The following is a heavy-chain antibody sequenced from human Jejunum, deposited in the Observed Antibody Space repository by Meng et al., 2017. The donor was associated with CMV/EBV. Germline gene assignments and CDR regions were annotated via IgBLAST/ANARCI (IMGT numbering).Heavy chain of an antibody. Sequence: VSCEASGDTFRTYTISWVRQAPGQGLEWMGSIIPILDVSKYAQNFQGRVTFTADKSTNTIYMELSSLRSEDTAVYYCAREANFSFDLWGQGTLVTVSS. J-gene: IGHJ4*02. CDR2: IIPILDVS. D-gene: IGHD2/OR15-2a*01. V-gene: IGHV1-69*04. CDR1: GDTFRTYT. CDR3: AREANFSFDL.